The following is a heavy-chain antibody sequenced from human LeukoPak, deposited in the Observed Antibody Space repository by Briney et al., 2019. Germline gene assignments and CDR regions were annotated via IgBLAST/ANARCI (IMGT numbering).Heavy chain of an antibody. V-gene: IGHV4-30-2*01. J-gene: IGHJ4*02. Sequence: SQTLSLTCTVSGGSISSGGYYWSWIRQPPGKGLEWIGYIYHSGSTYYNPSLKSRVTISVDRSKNQFSLKLSSVTAADTAVYYCASNYYDSSGYYYPFDYWGQGTLVTVSS. D-gene: IGHD3-22*01. CDR3: ASNYYDSSGYYYPFDY. CDR2: IYHSGST. CDR1: GGSISSGGYY.